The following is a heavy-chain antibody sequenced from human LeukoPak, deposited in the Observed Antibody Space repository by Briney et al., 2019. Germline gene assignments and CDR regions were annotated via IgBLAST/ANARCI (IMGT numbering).Heavy chain of an antibody. CDR1: GGSIRSSSYY. D-gene: IGHD3-10*01. J-gene: IGHJ5*02. CDR2: IYYSGST. V-gene: IGHV4-39*01. Sequence: NPSETLSLTCTVSGGSIRSSSYYWGWIRQPPGKGLEWIGSIYYSGSTYYNPSLKSRVTISVDTSKNQFSLKLTSVTATDTAVYYCAVWFGDHPGFDPWGQGTLVTVSS. CDR3: AVWFGDHPGFDP.